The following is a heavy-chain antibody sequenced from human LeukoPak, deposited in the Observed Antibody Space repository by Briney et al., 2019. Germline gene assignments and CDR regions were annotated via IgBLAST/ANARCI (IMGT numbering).Heavy chain of an antibody. V-gene: IGHV1-69*13. J-gene: IGHJ6*02. CDR2: IIPIFGTA. CDR1: GGTFISYA. D-gene: IGHD5-24*01. Sequence: SVKVSCKASGGTFISYAISWVRQAPGQGLEWMGGIIPIFGTANYAQKFQGRVTITADESTSTAYMELSSLRSEDMAVYYCARDVEMPYGMDVWGQGTTVTVSS. CDR3: ARDVEMPYGMDV.